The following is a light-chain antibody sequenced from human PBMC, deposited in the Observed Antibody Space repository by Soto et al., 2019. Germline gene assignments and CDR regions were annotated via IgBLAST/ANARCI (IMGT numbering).Light chain of an antibody. V-gene: IGKV3D-15*01. J-gene: IGKJ5*01. CDR3: QQRTRWPMT. Sequence: EIVMTKCPATLAGSPGERATLSCRASQSVITNLAWYQQESGQAPRLLIYGASSRATGIPDRFSGSGSGTDFTLTISRLEPEDFAVYYCQQRTRWPMTFGQGTRLDIK. CDR1: QSVITN. CDR2: GAS.